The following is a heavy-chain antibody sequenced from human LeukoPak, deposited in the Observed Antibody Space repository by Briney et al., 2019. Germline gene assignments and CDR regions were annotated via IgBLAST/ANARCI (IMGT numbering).Heavy chain of an antibody. J-gene: IGHJ4*02. CDR2: INPNGGGT. CDR3: ARGVWSGYYTGYYFDY. D-gene: IGHD3-3*01. CDR1: GYTFTGYY. V-gene: IGHV1-2*02. Sequence: ASVKVSCKASGYTFTGYYMHWVRQAPGQGLEWMGWINPNGGGTNYAQKFQGRVTMTRDTSISTAYMELSRLRSDDTAVYYCARGVWSGYYTGYYFDYWGQGTLVTVSS.